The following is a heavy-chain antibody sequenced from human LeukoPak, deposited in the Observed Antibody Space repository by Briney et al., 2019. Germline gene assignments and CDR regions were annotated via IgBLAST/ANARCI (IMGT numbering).Heavy chain of an antibody. CDR2: ISYDGSNK. Sequence: PGRSLRLSCAASGFTFSSYGMHWVRQAPGRGLEWVAVISYDGSNKYYADSVKGRFTISRDNSKNTLYLQMNSLRAEDTAMYYCAKDNVPYAGSAYSRVNGPLDYWGLGTLVTVSS. D-gene: IGHD2-2*01. V-gene: IGHV3-30*18. J-gene: IGHJ4*02. CDR1: GFTFSSYG. CDR3: AKDNVPYAGSAYSRVNGPLDY.